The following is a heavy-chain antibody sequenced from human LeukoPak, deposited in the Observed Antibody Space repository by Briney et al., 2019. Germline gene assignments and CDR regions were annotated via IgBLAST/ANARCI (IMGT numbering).Heavy chain of an antibody. CDR3: ARVGYCSSTSCSRYYYYMDV. CDR2: INWNGGST. J-gene: IGHJ6*03. D-gene: IGHD2-2*03. V-gene: IGHV3-20*04. Sequence: GGSPRLSCAASGFTFDDYGMSWVRQAPGKGLEWVSGINWNGGSTGYADSVKGRFTISRDNAKNSLYLQMNSLRAEDTALYYCARVGYCSSTSCSRYYYYMDVWGKGTTVTVSS. CDR1: GFTFDDYG.